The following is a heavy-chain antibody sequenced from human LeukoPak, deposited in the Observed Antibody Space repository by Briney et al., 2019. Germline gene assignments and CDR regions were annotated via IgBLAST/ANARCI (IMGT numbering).Heavy chain of an antibody. CDR2: INPNSGGT. CDR3: ARVPAGGIVGI. J-gene: IGHJ3*02. Sequence: ASVKVSCKASGYTFTDYYMHWVRQAPGQGREWMRWINPNSGGTNYAHKLQGRVTMTRDTSISTGYLDLSRLRSDDTAVYYGARVPAGGIVGIWGQRTVVTVSS. D-gene: IGHD1-26*01. V-gene: IGHV1-2*07. CDR1: GYTFTDYY.